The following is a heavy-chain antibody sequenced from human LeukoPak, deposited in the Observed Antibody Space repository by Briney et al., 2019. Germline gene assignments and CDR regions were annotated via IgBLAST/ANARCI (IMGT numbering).Heavy chain of an antibody. D-gene: IGHD3-22*01. V-gene: IGHV3-72*01. Sequence: PGGSLRLSCAASGFTFSDHYMDWVRQAPGKGPEWVGRTRNKANSYATEYAASVKGRFTISRDDSKNSLYLQMNSLKTEDTAVYYCAIGPRGYYDLDYWGQGTLVTVSS. CDR1: GFTFSDHY. CDR3: AIGPRGYYDLDY. J-gene: IGHJ4*02. CDR2: TRNKANSYAT.